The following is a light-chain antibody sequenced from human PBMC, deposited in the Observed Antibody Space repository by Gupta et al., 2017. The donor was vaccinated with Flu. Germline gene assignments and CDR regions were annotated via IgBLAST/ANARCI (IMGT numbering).Light chain of an antibody. CDR2: DDS. CDR1: NIGSKS. CDR3: QGGDSSSDQVV. V-gene: IGLV3-21*03. Sequence: YVLPQPPSVSVAPVTTARLTCGGNNIGSKSVHWYQQKQGQAPVLVVDDDSDRHSGIPERVAGSNSENTATLTISRVEAGDEADYDCQGGDSSSDQVVFGGGTKLTVL. J-gene: IGLJ2*01.